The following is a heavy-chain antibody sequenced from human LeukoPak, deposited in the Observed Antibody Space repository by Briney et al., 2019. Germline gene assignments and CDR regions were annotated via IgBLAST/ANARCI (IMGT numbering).Heavy chain of an antibody. CDR3: VKGGFSSSWYNLGY. V-gene: IGHV3-23*01. J-gene: IGHJ4*02. Sequence: GGSLRLSCAASGFTFSSYAMSWVRQAPGKGLEGVSAIRGSGGSTYYADSVKGRFTISRDNSENTLYLQMNSLRAEDTAVNYCVKGGFSSSWYNLGYWGQGTLVTDSS. CDR1: GFTFSSYA. D-gene: IGHD6-13*01. CDR2: IRGSGGST.